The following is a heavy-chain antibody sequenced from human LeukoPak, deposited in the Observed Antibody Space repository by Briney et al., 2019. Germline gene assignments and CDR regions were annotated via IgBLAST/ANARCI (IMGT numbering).Heavy chain of an antibody. CDR2: IWYDGSNK. J-gene: IGHJ4*02. V-gene: IGHV3-33*06. CDR1: GFTFSSYG. CDR3: AKEMATSVFDY. Sequence: PGGSLRLSCAASGFTFSSYGMHWVRQAPGKGLEWVAVIWYDGSNKYYADSVKGRFTISRDNSKNTLYLQMNSLRAEDTAVYYCAKEMATSVFDYWGQGTLVTVSS. D-gene: IGHD5-24*01.